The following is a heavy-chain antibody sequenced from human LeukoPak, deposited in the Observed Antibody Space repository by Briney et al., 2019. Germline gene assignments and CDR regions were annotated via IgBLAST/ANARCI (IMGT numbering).Heavy chain of an antibody. CDR2: INHSGST. CDR3: ARVTTGLRYFDWLYSFDY. V-gene: IGHV4-34*01. J-gene: IGHJ4*02. D-gene: IGHD3-9*01. Sequence: SETPSLTCAVYGGSFSGYYWSWIRQPPGKGLEWIGEINHSGSTNYNPSLKSRVTISVDTSKNQFSLKLSSVTAADTAVYYCARVTTGLRYFDWLYSFDYWGQGTLVTVSS. CDR1: GGSFSGYY.